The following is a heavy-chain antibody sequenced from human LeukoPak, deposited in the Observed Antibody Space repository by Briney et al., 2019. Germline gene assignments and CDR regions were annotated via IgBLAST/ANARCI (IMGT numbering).Heavy chain of an antibody. Sequence: SETLSLTRAVYGGSFSGYYWSWIRQPPGKGLEWIGEINHSGSTNYNPSLKSRVTISVDTSKNQFSLKLSSVTAADTAVYYCARRYCSSTSCYTEAWFDPWGQGTLVTVSS. CDR1: GGSFSGYY. CDR3: ARRYCSSTSCYTEAWFDP. V-gene: IGHV4-34*01. D-gene: IGHD2-2*02. J-gene: IGHJ5*02. CDR2: INHSGST.